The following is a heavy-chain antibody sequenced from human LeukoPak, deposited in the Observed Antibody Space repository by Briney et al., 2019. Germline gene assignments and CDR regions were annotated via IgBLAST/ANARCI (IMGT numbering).Heavy chain of an antibody. CDR3: ARGMTGDWYYFDY. CDR1: GGSISTINW. J-gene: IGHJ4*02. Sequence: SETLSLTCAVSGGSISTINWWSWVRQPPGKGLEWIGEIYHSGGNNYNPSLKRRVTITVDKSNNQSPLMLISATAADTAVYYCARGMTGDWYYFDYWGQGTLVTVSS. V-gene: IGHV4-4*02. CDR2: IYHSGGN. D-gene: IGHD1-14*01.